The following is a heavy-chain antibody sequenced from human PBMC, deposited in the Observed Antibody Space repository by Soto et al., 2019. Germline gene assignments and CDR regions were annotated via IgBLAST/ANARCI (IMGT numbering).Heavy chain of an antibody. D-gene: IGHD1-1*01. V-gene: IGHV4-39*01. J-gene: IGHJ4*02. CDR2: IYNNGDT. CDR3: ARLQRPGTFDY. CDR1: GGSISTSVHY. Sequence: SETLSLTCTVSGGSISTSVHYWAWIRQPPGKGLEWMGTIYNNGDTYYNSSLKGQITMFVDTSKNVFSLRLTSVTALDTAVYYCARLQRPGTFDYWGLGTLGTGSS.